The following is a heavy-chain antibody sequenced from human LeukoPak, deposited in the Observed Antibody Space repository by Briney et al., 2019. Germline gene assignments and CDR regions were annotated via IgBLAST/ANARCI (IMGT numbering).Heavy chain of an antibody. D-gene: IGHD5-18*01. V-gene: IGHV4-59*12. J-gene: IGHJ6*03. Sequence: PSETLSLTCTVSGGSISSYYWSWIRQPPGKGLEWIGYIYYSGSTNYNPSLKSRVTISVDTSKNQFSLKLSSVTAADTAVYYCARDVADGYSYGPTDYYYYYMDVWGKGTTVTVSS. CDR2: IYYSGST. CDR3: ARDVADGYSYGPTDYYYYYMDV. CDR1: GGSISSYY.